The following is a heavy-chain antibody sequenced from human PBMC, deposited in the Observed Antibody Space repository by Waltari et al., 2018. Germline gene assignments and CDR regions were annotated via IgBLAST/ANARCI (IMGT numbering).Heavy chain of an antibody. CDR2: INVDGGYI. CDR1: GFRFDHSW. D-gene: IGHD5-12*01. Sequence: EVHLAESGGGVVQPGGSLRLSCTGSGFRFDHSWLHWVRQAPGKGLEWVSRINVDGGYISYGDSVKGRFTISRDNAKNTVFLQLNSLRADDTAVYFCARKAGSGYPYGPFYYDNWGQGTLVTVSS. CDR3: ARKAGSGYPYGPFYYDN. J-gene: IGHJ4*02. V-gene: IGHV3-74*01.